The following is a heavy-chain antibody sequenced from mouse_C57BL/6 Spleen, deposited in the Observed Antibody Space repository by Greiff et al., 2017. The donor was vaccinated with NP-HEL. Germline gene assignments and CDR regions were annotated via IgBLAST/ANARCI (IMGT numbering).Heavy chain of an antibody. D-gene: IGHD2-3*01. CDR2: ISSGSSTI. CDR1: GFTFSDYG. CDR3: ARLGSIYDGYPYYFDY. V-gene: IGHV5-17*01. Sequence: EVMLVESGGGLVKPGGSLKLSCAASGFTFSDYGMHWVRQAPEKGLEWVAYISSGSSTIYYADTVKGRFTISRDNAKNTLFLQMTSLRSEDTAMYYCARLGSIYDGYPYYFDYWGQSTTLTVSS. J-gene: IGHJ2*01.